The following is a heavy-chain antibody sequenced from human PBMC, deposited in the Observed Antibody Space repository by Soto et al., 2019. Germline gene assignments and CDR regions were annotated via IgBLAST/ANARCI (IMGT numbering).Heavy chain of an antibody. V-gene: IGHV4-4*07. CDR3: ARVLGPSLAGYCSGGSCHDYYYYGMDV. J-gene: IGHJ6*02. D-gene: IGHD2-15*01. CDR1: GGSISSYY. Sequence: SETLSLTCTVSGGSISSYYWSWIRQPAGKGLEWIGRIYTSGSTNYNPSLKSRVTMSVDTSKNQFSLKLSSVTAADTAVYYCARVLGPSLAGYCSGGSCHDYYYYGMDVWGQGTTVTVSS. CDR2: IYTSGST.